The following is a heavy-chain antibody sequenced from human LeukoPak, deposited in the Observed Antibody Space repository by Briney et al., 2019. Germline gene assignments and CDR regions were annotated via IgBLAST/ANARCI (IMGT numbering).Heavy chain of an antibody. V-gene: IGHV1-69*04. D-gene: IGHD1-1*01. CDR2: IIPILGIA. CDR3: ARSFESGNDY. CDR1: GGTFSSYA. Sequence: SVKVSCKASGGTFSSYAVSWVRQAPGQGLEWMGRIIPILGIANYAQKFQGRVTITADKSTSTAYMELSSLRSEDTAVYYCARSFESGNDYWGQGTLVTVSS. J-gene: IGHJ4*02.